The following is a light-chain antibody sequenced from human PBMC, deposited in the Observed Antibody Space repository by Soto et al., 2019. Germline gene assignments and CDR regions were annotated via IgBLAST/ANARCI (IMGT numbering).Light chain of an antibody. J-gene: IGKJ1*01. CDR2: GAS. V-gene: IGKV1-39*01. CDR1: QSISRY. Sequence: DIQMTQSPSSLSASVGDRVTITCRASQSISRYLNWYQHKPGEAPRLLMYGASSLQSGVPSRFSGRGSGKDFTLTISSLQPEDFAIYYCQQSYSTLRTFGQGTKVEIK. CDR3: QQSYSTLRT.